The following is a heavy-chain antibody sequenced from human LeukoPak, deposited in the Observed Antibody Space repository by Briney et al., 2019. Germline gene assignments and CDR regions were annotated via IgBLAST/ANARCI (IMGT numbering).Heavy chain of an antibody. J-gene: IGHJ4*02. CDR2: IFYSGST. D-gene: IGHD5-12*01. Sequence: SETLSLTCTVSGGSISSYYWSWIRQPPGKGLEWIAYIFYSGSTNYNPSLKSRVTISVDTSKNQFSLKLSSVTAADTAVYYCARGGPSGYDPFDYWGQGTLVTVSS. CDR3: ARGGPSGYDPFDY. CDR1: GGSISSYY. V-gene: IGHV4-59*01.